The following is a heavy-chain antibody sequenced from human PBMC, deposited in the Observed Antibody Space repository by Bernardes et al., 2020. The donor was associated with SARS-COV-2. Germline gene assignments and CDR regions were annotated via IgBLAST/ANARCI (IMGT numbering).Heavy chain of an antibody. D-gene: IGHD2-2*01. CDR2: INHSGTT. Sequence: SETLSLTCAVYGWSFSGYYWTWIRQPPGKGLEWIGGINHSGTTNTIPSLKRRLAISVDTSKNQFSLKLSCGPAADTAVYYCARGSESVVVPAVLGLGPYYGSYSMDVWGQGTTVTVSS. CDR3: ARGSESVVVPAVLGLGPYYGSYSMDV. CDR1: GWSFSGYY. J-gene: IGHJ6*02. V-gene: IGHV4-34*01.